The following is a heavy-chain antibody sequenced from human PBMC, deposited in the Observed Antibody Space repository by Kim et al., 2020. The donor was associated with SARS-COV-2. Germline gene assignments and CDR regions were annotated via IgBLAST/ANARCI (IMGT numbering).Heavy chain of an antibody. V-gene: IGHV3-30*18. J-gene: IGHJ4*02. D-gene: IGHD3-3*01. CDR3: AKAAYDFWSGYYGY. CDR1: GFTFSSYG. Sequence: GGSLRLSCAASGFTFSSYGMHWVRQAPGKGLEWVAVISYDGSNKYYADSVKGRFTISRDNSKNTLYLQMNSLRAEDTAVYYCAKAAYDFWSGYYGYWGQGTLVTVSS. CDR2: ISYDGSNK.